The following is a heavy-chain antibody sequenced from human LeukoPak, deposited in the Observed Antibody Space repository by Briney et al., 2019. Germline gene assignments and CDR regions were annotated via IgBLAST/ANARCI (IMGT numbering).Heavy chain of an antibody. CDR1: GYTFISYY. CDR3: ARAYYSYYMDV. Sequence: ASVKVSCKASGYTFISYYIHWVRQAPGQGLEWMGIINPSGGNTSYAQKFQGRVTMTRDTSTSTVYMELSSLRSEDTAVYYCARAYYSYYMDVWGKGTTVTVSS. J-gene: IGHJ6*03. V-gene: IGHV1-46*01. CDR2: INPSGGNT.